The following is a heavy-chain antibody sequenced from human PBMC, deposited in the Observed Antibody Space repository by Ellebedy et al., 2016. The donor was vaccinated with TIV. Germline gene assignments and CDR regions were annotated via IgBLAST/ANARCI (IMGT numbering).Heavy chain of an antibody. CDR1: GFTFSSYA. CDR2: ISGSGGST. J-gene: IGHJ5*02. Sequence: GGSLRLSCAASGFTFSSYAMSWVRQAPGKGLEWVSAISGSGGSTYYADSVKGRFTISRDNSKNTLYLQMNSLRAEDTAVYYCARGGRFLDRAPFDPWGQGTLVTVSS. D-gene: IGHD3-3*01. CDR3: ARGGRFLDRAPFDP. V-gene: IGHV3-23*01.